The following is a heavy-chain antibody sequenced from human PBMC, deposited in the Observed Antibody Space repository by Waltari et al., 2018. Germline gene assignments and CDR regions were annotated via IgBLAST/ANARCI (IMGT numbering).Heavy chain of an antibody. Sequence: QVQLQESGPGLVKPSQTLSLTCTVSGGSVSRGGDYWSWIRQPAGKGLEWVGHIYTSGSTTYNPSLKSRVTISRDTSKNQFYLELRSMTAADTAVYYCARSPTGWGYFDHWGQATLVTVSS. CDR3: ARSPTGWGYFDH. CDR2: IYTSGST. D-gene: IGHD6-19*01. J-gene: IGHJ4*02. CDR1: GGSVSRGGDY. V-gene: IGHV4-61*09.